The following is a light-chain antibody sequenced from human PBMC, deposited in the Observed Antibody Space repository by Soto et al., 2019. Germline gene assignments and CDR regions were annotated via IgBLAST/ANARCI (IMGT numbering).Light chain of an antibody. CDR2: DVS. Sequence: QSVLTQPASVSGSPGQSITISCTGTSSDVGGYNYVSWYQQYPGKAPKLMIYDVSNRPSGVSNRFSGSKSGNTASLTISGLQAEDEGDYYCNSYTSSSTVVFGGGTKVTVL. V-gene: IGLV2-14*01. J-gene: IGLJ2*01. CDR3: NSYTSSSTVV. CDR1: SSDVGGYNY.